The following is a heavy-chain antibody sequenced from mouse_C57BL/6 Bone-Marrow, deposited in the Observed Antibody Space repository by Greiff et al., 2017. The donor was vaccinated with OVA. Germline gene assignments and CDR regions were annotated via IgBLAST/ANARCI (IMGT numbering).Heavy chain of an antibody. CDR1: GFTFSSYT. J-gene: IGHJ2*01. CDR2: ISGGGGNT. Sequence: EVHLVESGGGLVKPGGSLKLSCAASGFTFSSYTMSWVRQTPEKRLEWVATISGGGGNTYYPDSVKGRFTISRDNAKNTLYLQMSSLRSEDTALYYCARHKNYDYWGQGTTLTVSS. V-gene: IGHV5-9*01. CDR3: ARHKNYDY.